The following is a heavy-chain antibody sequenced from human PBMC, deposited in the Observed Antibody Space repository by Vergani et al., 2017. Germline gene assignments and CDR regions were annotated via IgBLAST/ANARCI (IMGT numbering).Heavy chain of an antibody. CDR3: ARDNIVVVPAASITGTDRYYYYYMDV. CDR2: ISGSGGNT. CDR1: GFTFSSYA. Sequence: VQLVESGGGVVQPGRSLRLSCAASGFTFSSYAMSWVRQVPGKGLEWVSGISGSGGNTYYADSVKGRFPISRDNAKNSLYLQMNSLRAEDTAVYYCARDNIVVVPAASITGTDRYYYYYMDVWGKGTTVTVSS. V-gene: IGHV3-23*04. J-gene: IGHJ6*03. D-gene: IGHD2-2*01.